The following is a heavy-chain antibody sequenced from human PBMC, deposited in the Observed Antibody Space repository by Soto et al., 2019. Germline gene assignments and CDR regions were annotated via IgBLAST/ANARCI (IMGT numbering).Heavy chain of an antibody. CDR3: ARGGDSSSSRPFDY. CDR2: INHSGST. D-gene: IGHD6-6*01. CDR1: GGSFSGYY. Sequence: SETLSLTCAVYGGSFSGYYWSWIRQPPGKGLEWIGEINHSGSTNYNPSLKSRVTISVDTSKNQFSLKLSSVTAADTAVYCCARGGDSSSSRPFDYWGQGTRGTVSS. J-gene: IGHJ4*02. V-gene: IGHV4-34*01.